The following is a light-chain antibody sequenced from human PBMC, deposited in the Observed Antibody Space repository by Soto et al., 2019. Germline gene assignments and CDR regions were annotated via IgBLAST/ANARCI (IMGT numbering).Light chain of an antibody. CDR3: QQYNNWPLT. Sequence: EIVLTQSPGTLSLSPGQGATLSCRASQSLSSIYLAWYQQKPGQAPRLLIYRTSSRATGIPDRFSGSGSGTDFTLTISSLQSEDFAVYSCQQYNNWPLTFGGGTKVDIK. CDR2: RTS. CDR1: QSLSSIY. V-gene: IGKV3-20*01. J-gene: IGKJ4*01.